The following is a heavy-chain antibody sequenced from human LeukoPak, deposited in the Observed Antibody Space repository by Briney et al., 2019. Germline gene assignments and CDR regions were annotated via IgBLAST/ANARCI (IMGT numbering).Heavy chain of an antibody. D-gene: IGHD2-8*02. Sequence: GGSLRLSCAASGFTFSSYSMNWVRQAPGKGLEWVSSISSSSSYIYYADSVKGRFTISRDNAKNSLYLQMNSLRAEDKAVYYCARIWSYYDMDVWGKGTTVTVSS. V-gene: IGHV3-21*01. CDR3: ARIWSYYDMDV. J-gene: IGHJ6*03. CDR1: GFTFSSYS. CDR2: ISSSSSYI.